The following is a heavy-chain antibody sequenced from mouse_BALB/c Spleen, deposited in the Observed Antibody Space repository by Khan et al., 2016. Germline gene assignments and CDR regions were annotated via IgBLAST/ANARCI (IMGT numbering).Heavy chain of an antibody. D-gene: IGHD1-1*01. Sequence: QVQLKESGPGLVAPSQSLSITCTVSGFSLTSYGVHWVRQPPGKGLEWLGVIWAGGSTNYNSALMSRLSISKDNSKSQVFFKLNSLQTDDTAMYYCARDYYGSSYWYFDVWGAGTTVTVSS. CDR3: ARDYYGSSYWYFDV. CDR2: IWAGGST. V-gene: IGHV2-9*02. CDR1: GFSLTSYG. J-gene: IGHJ1*01.